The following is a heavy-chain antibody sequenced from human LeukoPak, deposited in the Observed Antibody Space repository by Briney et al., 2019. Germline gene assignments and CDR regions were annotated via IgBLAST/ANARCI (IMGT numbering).Heavy chain of an antibody. V-gene: IGHV1-2*02. Sequence: KVSXXAXGXTXTGXYMHWVRQAPGQGLEWMGWINPNSGGTNYAQKFQGRVTMTRDTSISTAYMELSRLRSDDTAVYYCARVEIAVAGHFDYWGQGTLVTVSS. CDR1: GXTXTGXY. D-gene: IGHD6-19*01. CDR3: ARVEIAVAGHFDY. CDR2: INPNSGGT. J-gene: IGHJ4*02.